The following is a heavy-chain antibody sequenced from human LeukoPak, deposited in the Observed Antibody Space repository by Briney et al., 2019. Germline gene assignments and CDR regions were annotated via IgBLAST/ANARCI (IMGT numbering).Heavy chain of an antibody. CDR1: GFTFSSYA. V-gene: IGHV3-30*01. D-gene: IGHD3-3*01. Sequence: GGSLRLSCAASGFTFSSYAMHWVRQAPGKGLEWVAVISYDGSNKYYADSVKGRFTISRDNSKNTLYLQMNSLRAEDTAVYYCARDHYDFWSGPVNWFDPWGQGTLVTVSS. J-gene: IGHJ5*02. CDR3: ARDHYDFWSGPVNWFDP. CDR2: ISYDGSNK.